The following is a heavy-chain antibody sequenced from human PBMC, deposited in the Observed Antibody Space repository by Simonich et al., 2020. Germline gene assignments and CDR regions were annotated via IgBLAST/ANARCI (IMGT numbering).Heavy chain of an antibody. CDR3: ARDGLGTAYYYYMDV. D-gene: IGHD7-27*01. J-gene: IGHJ6*03. Sequence: EVQLVESGGGLVQPGGSLRLSCAASGFTFSSYWMSWVRQAPGKGLEWVANIKQDGSEKYYVDSGKGRFTISRANAKNSLYLQMNSLRAEDTAVYYCARDGLGTAYYYYMDVWGKGTTVTVSS. CDR1: GFTFSSYW. CDR2: IKQDGSEK. V-gene: IGHV3-7*01.